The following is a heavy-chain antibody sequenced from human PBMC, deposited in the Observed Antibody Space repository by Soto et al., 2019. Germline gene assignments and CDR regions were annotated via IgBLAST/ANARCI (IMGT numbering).Heavy chain of an antibody. D-gene: IGHD5-12*01. CDR3: ARGGARGYSGYSDY. CDR1: GFTFSDYY. CDR2: ISSSSYT. J-gene: IGHJ4*02. Sequence: PGGSLRLSCAASGFTFSDYYMSWIRQAPGKGLEWVSYISSSSYTNYADSVKGRFTISRDNAKNSLYLQMNSLRAEDTAVYYCARGGARGYSGYSDYWGQGTLVTVSS. V-gene: IGHV3-11*06.